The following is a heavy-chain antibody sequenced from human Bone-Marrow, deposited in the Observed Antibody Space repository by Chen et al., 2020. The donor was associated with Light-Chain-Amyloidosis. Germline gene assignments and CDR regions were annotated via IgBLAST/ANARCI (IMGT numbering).Heavy chain of an antibody. CDR3: ARDLASSAWYALDS. D-gene: IGHD6-19*01. CDR2: ITWNSGHI. CDR1: GFTFAEHA. Sequence: EVQLVESGGDLVQPGRYLRLSCTASGFTFAEHAIHWVRQPPGKGLEWVSCITWNSGHIDYADSVKGRLTVSRDNAKSSLYLQMNSLRVEDTALYFCARDLASSAWYALDSWGQGTQVTVSS. V-gene: IGHV3-9*01. J-gene: IGHJ4*02.